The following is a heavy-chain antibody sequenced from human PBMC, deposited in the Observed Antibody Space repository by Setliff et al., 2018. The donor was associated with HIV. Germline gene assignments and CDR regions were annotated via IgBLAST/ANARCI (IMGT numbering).Heavy chain of an antibody. CDR2: IYYSGST. J-gene: IGHJ4*02. V-gene: IGHV4-59*01. CDR1: GGSISSDY. CDR3: ARVSSVIELQGGDYFDS. D-gene: IGHD1-7*01. Sequence: SETLSLTCTVSGGSISSDYWSWIRQPPGKGLEWIGYIYYSGSTNYNPSLKSRVTISVATSKNQFSLTLNTVTTADTAVYYCARVSSVIELQGGDYFDSWGQGLLVTVSS.